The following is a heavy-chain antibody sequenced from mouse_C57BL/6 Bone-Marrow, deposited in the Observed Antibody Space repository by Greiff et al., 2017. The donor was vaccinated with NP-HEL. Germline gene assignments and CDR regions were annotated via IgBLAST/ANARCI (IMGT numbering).Heavy chain of an antibody. CDR2: ISRGSSTI. CDR1: GFTFSDYG. J-gene: IGHJ3*01. CDR3: ARRYYYGSSFAF. D-gene: IGHD1-1*01. V-gene: IGHV5-17*01. Sequence: EVQVVESGGGLVKPGGSLKLSCAASGFTFSDYGMHWVRQAPEKGLEWVAYISRGSSTIYYADTVKGRSTISRDNAENTLFLQMTRLRSEDTAMYYCARRYYYGSSFAFWGRGTLVTVSA.